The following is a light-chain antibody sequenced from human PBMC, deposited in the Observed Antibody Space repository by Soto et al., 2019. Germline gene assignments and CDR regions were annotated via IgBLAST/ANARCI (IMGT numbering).Light chain of an antibody. Sequence: QSALTQPHSASGSTGQSVTISCTGTSSDVGAYIYVSWYQQHPGKAPKLMIYEFSKRPSGVPDRFSGSKSGNTASLTVSGLRAEDESDDYCIAYAGSNNHVIFGGGTKLTV. J-gene: IGLJ2*01. V-gene: IGLV2-8*01. CDR3: IAYAGSNNHVI. CDR1: SSDVGAYIY. CDR2: EFS.